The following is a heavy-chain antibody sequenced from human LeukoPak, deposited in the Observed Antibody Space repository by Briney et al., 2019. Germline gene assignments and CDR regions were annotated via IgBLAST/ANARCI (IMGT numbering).Heavy chain of an antibody. J-gene: IGHJ6*02. CDR1: GGTFSSYA. Sequence: SVKVSCKASGGTFSSYAISWVRQAPGQGLEWMGGIIPIFGTANYAQKFQGRVTITADESTSTAYMELSSLRSEDTAVYYCARDRRSSGWYLTTNYYYGMDVWGQGTTDTVSS. V-gene: IGHV1-69*13. CDR3: ARDRRSSGWYLTTNYYYGMDV. D-gene: IGHD6-19*01. CDR2: IIPIFGTA.